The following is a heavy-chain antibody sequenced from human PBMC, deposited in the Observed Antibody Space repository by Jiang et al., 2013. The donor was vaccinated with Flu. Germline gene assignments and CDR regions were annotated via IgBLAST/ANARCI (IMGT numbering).Heavy chain of an antibody. CDR1: GGTFSSYA. Sequence: KVSCKASGGTFSSYAISWVRQAPGQGLEWMGRIIPILGIANYAQKFQGRVTITADKSTSTAYMELSSLRSEDTAVYYCARFVDTAMVNWFDPWGQGTLVTVSS. CDR3: ARFVDTAMVNWFDP. J-gene: IGHJ5*02. D-gene: IGHD5-18*01. V-gene: IGHV1-69*04. CDR2: IIPILGIA.